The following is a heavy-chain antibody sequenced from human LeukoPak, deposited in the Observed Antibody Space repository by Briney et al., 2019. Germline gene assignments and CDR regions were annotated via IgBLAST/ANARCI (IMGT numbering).Heavy chain of an antibody. CDR3: ARDSKDALVAAARAFDI. J-gene: IGHJ3*02. CDR1: GGTFSSYA. Sequence: SVKVSCKASGGTFSSYAISWVRQAPGQGLEWMGGTIPIFGTANYAQKFQGRVTITADESTSTAYMELSSLRSEDTAVYYCARDSKDALVAAARAFDIWGQGTMVTVSS. V-gene: IGHV1-69*01. CDR2: TIPIFGTA. D-gene: IGHD5-12*01.